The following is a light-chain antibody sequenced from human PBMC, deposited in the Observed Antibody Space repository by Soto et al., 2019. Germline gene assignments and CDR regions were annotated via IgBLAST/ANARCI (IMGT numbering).Light chain of an antibody. J-gene: IGKJ5*01. CDR1: QSVSSSY. CDR3: QQYGSSPRLT. CDR2: GAS. Sequence: ESVLTQSPGTLSLSPGERATLSCRASQSVSSSYLAWYQQKPGQAPRLLIYGASSRATGIPDRFSGSGSGTDFTLTISRLEPEDFAVYYCQQYGSSPRLTFGQGTRLEI. V-gene: IGKV3-20*01.